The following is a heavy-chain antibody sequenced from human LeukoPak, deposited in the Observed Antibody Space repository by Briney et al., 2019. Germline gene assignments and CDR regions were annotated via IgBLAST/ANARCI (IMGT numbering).Heavy chain of an antibody. CDR3: ARDSNYGSGSYYYYCMDV. CDR1: GFTFSSYS. V-gene: IGHV3-48*01. J-gene: IGHJ6*03. D-gene: IGHD3-10*01. CDR2: ISSSSSTI. Sequence: GGSLRLSCAASGFTFSSYSMNWVRQAPGKGLEWVSYISSSSSTIYYADSVKGRFTISRDNAKNSLYLQMNSLRAEDTAVYYCARDSNYGSGSYYYYCMDVWGKGTTVTVSS.